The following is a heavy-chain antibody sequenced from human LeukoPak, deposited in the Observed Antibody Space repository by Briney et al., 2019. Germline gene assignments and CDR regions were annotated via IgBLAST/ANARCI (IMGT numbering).Heavy chain of an antibody. CDR2: IFHSGSV. V-gene: IGHV4-38-2*02. J-gene: IGHJ4*02. Sequence: PSETLSLTCIVSGYSIISDYFWGWVRQPPGKGPEWIGSIFHSGSVFYNPSLRSRVTISVDTSKNQFSLKLSSVTAADTAVYYCARGVYPSQLDYWGQGTLVTVSS. D-gene: IGHD5/OR15-5a*01. CDR1: GYSIISDYF. CDR3: ARGVYPSQLDY.